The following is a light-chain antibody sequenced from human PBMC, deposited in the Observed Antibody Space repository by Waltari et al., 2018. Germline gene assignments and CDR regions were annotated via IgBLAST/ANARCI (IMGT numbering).Light chain of an antibody. CDR3: CSKGGTTSRYV. Sequence: QSGLTQPASVSGSPGQSVTIPCTGGSSGFVTYNPVSWYQQHPGKAPKLLIYEGTKRPSGISTRVSASTSGNMASLTISGLQAEDEADYYCCSKGGTTSRYVFGSGTKVIVL. CDR1: SSGFVTYNP. V-gene: IGLV2-23*01. J-gene: IGLJ1*01. CDR2: EGT.